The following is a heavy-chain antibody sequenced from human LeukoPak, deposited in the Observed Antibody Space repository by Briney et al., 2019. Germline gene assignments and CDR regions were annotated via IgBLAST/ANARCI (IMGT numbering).Heavy chain of an antibody. Sequence: SETLSLTCTVSGGSISSYYWSWIRQPPGKGLEWIGYIYYSGSTNYNPSLKSRVTTSVETSKNQFSLKLSSVTAADTAVYYCARDGSTSGYFGYWGQGTLVTVSS. J-gene: IGHJ4*02. CDR1: GGSISSYY. CDR3: ARDGSTSGYFGY. D-gene: IGHD6-6*01. V-gene: IGHV4-59*01. CDR2: IYYSGST.